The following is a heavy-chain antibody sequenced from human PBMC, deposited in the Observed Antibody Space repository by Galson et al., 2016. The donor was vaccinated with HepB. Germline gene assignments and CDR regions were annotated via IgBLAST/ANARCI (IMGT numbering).Heavy chain of an antibody. CDR3: ARDLEQLGDFDY. Sequence: SLRLSCAASGFTFSSYAMHWVRQAPGKGLEWVAVISYDGRNKYYADSVKGRFTISRDNSKNTLYLQMNSLRAEDTAVYYCARDLEQLGDFDYWGQGTLVTVSS. V-gene: IGHV3-30*04. J-gene: IGHJ4*02. CDR1: GFTFSSYA. CDR2: ISYDGRNK. D-gene: IGHD6-6*01.